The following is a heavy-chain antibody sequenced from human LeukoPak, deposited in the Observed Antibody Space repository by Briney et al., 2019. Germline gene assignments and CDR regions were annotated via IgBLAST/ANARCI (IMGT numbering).Heavy chain of an antibody. CDR1: GFTFSSYA. CDR2: ISCDGGDT. V-gene: IGHV3-23*01. D-gene: IGHD6-19*01. J-gene: IGHJ4*02. CDR3: GKSGSRGWDYFEY. Sequence: GGSLTLTCTASGFTFSSYALNWVGQAPGKGLEWVSTISCDGGDTHYADSVRGRFTISRANSKNTLFMQMNSLRAEDTAVYYCGKSGSRGWDYFEYWGKGTLVTASS.